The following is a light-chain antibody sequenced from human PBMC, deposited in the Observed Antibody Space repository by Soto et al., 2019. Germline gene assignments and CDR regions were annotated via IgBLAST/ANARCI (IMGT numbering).Light chain of an antibody. CDR1: SSDVGGYNY. J-gene: IGLJ1*01. CDR3: SSYTGSNNYD. V-gene: IGLV2-8*01. Sequence: QSALTQPPSASGAPGQSVTISCTGTSSDVGGYNYVSWYQQHPGKAPKLMLYEVSERPSGVPDRFSGSRSGNTASLTVSGLQAEDEADYYCSSYTGSNNYDFGTGTKVTVL. CDR2: EVS.